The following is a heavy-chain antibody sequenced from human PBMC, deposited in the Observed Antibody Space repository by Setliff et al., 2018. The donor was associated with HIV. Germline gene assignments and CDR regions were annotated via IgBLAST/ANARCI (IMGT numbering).Heavy chain of an antibody. CDR2: INHSGST. D-gene: IGHD3-3*01. Sequence: PSETLSLTCAVYGGSFSGNYWSWIRQSPGKGLEWIGEINHSGSTKYNPSLKSRVTISVDTSKNQFSLKLSSVTAADTAVYYCARGAAYYNFWSGYSQDYYYYMDVWGKGTTVTVSS. V-gene: IGHV4-34*01. CDR3: ARGAAYYNFWSGYSQDYYYYMDV. J-gene: IGHJ6*03. CDR1: GGSFSGNY.